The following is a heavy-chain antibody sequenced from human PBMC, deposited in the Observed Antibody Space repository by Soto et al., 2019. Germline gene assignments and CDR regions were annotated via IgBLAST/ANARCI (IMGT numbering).Heavy chain of an antibody. J-gene: IGHJ5*02. Sequence: ASVKVSCKASGGTFSSSAISWVRQAPGHGLEWMGGIIPIFGTANYAQKFQGRVTITADESTSTAYMELSSPRSEDTAVYYCARDIYYDSSGYYSLNWFDPWGQGTLVTVSS. CDR2: IIPIFGTA. CDR1: GGTFSSSA. D-gene: IGHD3-22*01. CDR3: ARDIYYDSSGYYSLNWFDP. V-gene: IGHV1-69*13.